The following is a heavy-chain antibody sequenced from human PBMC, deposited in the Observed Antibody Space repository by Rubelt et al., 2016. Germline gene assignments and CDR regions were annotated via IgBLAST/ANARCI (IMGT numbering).Heavy chain of an antibody. J-gene: IGHJ4*02. V-gene: IGHV4-39*01. CDR3: ARSAGEPSDNFDY. D-gene: IGHD3-16*01. Sequence: QLQLQESGPGLVKPSETLSLTCTVSGGSISSSSYYWGWIRQPPGKGLEWIGGIYYSGSTYYNPSLKRLVTISVDTSKNQFSLKLSSVTAADTAVYYCARSAGEPSDNFDYWGQGTLVTVSS. CDR2: IYYSGST. CDR1: GGSISSSSYY.